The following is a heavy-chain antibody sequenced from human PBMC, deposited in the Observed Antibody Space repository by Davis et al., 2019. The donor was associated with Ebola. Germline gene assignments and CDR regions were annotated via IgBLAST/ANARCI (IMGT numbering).Heavy chain of an antibody. Sequence: GESLKISCAASGFTFSSYSMNWVRQAPGKGLEWVSSISSSSSYIYYADSVKGRFTISRDNAKNSLYLQMNSLRAEDTAVYYCARARYTYGSGLDVWGQGTTVTVSS. D-gene: IGHD5-18*01. CDR1: GFTFSSYS. CDR3: ARARYTYGSGLDV. J-gene: IGHJ6*02. V-gene: IGHV3-21*04. CDR2: ISSSSSYI.